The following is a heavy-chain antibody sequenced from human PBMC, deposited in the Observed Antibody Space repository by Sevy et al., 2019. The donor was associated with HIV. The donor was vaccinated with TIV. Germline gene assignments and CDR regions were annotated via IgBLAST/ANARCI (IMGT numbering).Heavy chain of an antibody. D-gene: IGHD2-2*01. CDR3: ARDSGYCSSTSCPIYYGMDV. CDR2: ISSSGSTI. J-gene: IGHJ6*02. CDR1: GFTFSDYY. V-gene: IGHV3-11*01. Sequence: GGSLRLSCAASGFTFSDYYMSWIRQAPGKGLEWVSYISSSGSTIYYADSVKGRFTISRDNAKNSLYLQMNSLRAEDTAVYYCARDSGYCSSTSCPIYYGMDVWGQGTTVTVSS.